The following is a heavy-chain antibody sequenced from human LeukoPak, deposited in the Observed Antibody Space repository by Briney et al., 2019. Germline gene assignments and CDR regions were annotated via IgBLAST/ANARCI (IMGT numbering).Heavy chain of an antibody. D-gene: IGHD6-19*01. Sequence: SETLSLTCTVSGGSISSYYWSWIRQPPGKGLEWIGYIYYSGSNNYNPSLKSRVTISVDTSKNQFSLKLSSVTAADTAVYYCARTQATVAVAGDYWYFDLWGRGTLVTVSS. V-gene: IGHV4-59*08. CDR3: ARTQATVAVAGDYWYFDL. CDR1: GGSISSYY. CDR2: IYYSGSN. J-gene: IGHJ2*01.